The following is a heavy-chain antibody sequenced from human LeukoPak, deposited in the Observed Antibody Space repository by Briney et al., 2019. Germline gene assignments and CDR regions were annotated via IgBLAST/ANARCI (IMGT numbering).Heavy chain of an antibody. CDR1: GGSMSGYF. CDR2: IYYSGST. Sequence: SETLSLTCTVSGGSMSGYFWSWIRQPPGKGLEWIGYIYYSGSTNYNPSLKSRVTISVGTSKNQFSLKLSSVTAADTAVYYCARSITSSWYGDFQHWGQGTLVTVSS. V-gene: IGHV4-59*01. D-gene: IGHD6-13*01. CDR3: ARSITSSWYGDFQH. J-gene: IGHJ1*01.